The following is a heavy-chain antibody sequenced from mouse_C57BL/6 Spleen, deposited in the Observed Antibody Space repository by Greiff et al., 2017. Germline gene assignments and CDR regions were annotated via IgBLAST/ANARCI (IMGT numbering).Heavy chain of an antibody. D-gene: IGHD1-1*01. J-gene: IGHJ3*01. Sequence: VQLQQSGAELVRPGASVTLSCTASGFNIKDYYMHWVKQRPEQGLEWIGRIDPEDGDTEYAPKFQGKATMTADTSSNTAYLQLSSLTSEDTAVYYCTTPYYDGSPWFAYWGQGTLVTVSA. V-gene: IGHV14-1*01. CDR2: IDPEDGDT. CDR3: TTPYYDGSPWFAY. CDR1: GFNIKDYY.